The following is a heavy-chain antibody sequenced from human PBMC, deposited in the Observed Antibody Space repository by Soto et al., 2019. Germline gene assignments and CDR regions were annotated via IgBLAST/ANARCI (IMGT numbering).Heavy chain of an antibody. Sequence: QVQLVESGGGVVQPGRSLRLSCAASGFTFSSYAMHWVRQAPGKGLEWVAVISYDGSNKYYADSVKGRFTISRDNSKNTLDLQMNSLRAEDTAVYYCASAPYSSSSPWFDPWGQGTLVTVSS. J-gene: IGHJ5*02. CDR2: ISYDGSNK. V-gene: IGHV3-30-3*01. CDR1: GFTFSSYA. CDR3: ASAPYSSSSPWFDP. D-gene: IGHD6-6*01.